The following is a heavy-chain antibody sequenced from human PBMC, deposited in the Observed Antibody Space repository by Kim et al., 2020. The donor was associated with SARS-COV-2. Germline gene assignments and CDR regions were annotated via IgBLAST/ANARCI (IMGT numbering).Heavy chain of an antibody. CDR1: GFTFSSYA. CDR3: AKDLGIAVAGTLYYYYYYGMDV. Sequence: GGSLRLSCAASGFTFSSYAMSWVRQAPGKGLEWVSAISGSGGSTYYADSVKGRFTISRDNSKNTLYLQMNSLRADDTAVYYCAKDLGIAVAGTLYYYYYYGMDVWGQGTTVTVSS. V-gene: IGHV3-23*01. CDR2: ISGSGGST. D-gene: IGHD6-19*01. J-gene: IGHJ6*02.